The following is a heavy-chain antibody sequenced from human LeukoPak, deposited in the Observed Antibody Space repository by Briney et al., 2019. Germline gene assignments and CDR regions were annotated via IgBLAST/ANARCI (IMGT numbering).Heavy chain of an antibody. CDR1: GGSITTGGYS. Sequence: SETLSLTCSVSGGSITTGGYSWTWIRQSAEKGLEWIGRISTRGSTTYNPSLESRVSISLDTSKNQFSLKLNSVTAADTAVYYCAKNFWISGWYVGFDSWGQGTLATVSS. D-gene: IGHD6-19*01. J-gene: IGHJ4*02. CDR2: ISTRGST. CDR3: AKNFWISGWYVGFDS. V-gene: IGHV4-61*02.